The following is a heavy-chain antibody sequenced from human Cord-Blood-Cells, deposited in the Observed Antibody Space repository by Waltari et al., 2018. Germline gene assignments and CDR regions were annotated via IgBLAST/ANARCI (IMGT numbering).Heavy chain of an antibody. D-gene: IGHD1-26*01. CDR1: GFTVSSNY. CDR3: AREGGSYYFDY. CDR2: ISSGGSK. V-gene: IGHV3-66*01. Sequence: EVQLVESGGGLVQPGGSLRLSCAASGFTVSSNYMRWVRQAPGKGLEWVLVISSGGSKYYADSLKGRFTISRHNSKNTLYLQMTSLRTEDTAVYDVAREGGSYYFDYWRQGTLVTVSS. J-gene: IGHJ4*02.